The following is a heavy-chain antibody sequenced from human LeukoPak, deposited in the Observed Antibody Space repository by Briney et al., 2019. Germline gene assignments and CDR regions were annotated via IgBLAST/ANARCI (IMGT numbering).Heavy chain of an antibody. CDR1: GGSISSYY. CDR2: VHYSGST. CDR3: ARGRTGSYYAADY. D-gene: IGHD1-26*01. Sequence: SETPSLTCTVSGGSISSYYWSWVRQPPGKGLEWIGYVHYSGSTKYNPSLKSRVTISVDTSKNQFSLKLSSVTAADTAVYYCARGRTGSYYAADYWGQGTLVTVSS. J-gene: IGHJ4*02. V-gene: IGHV4-59*01.